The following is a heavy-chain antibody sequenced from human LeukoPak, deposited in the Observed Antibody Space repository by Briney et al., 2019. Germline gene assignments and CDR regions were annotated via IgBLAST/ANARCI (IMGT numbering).Heavy chain of an antibody. Sequence: SETLSLTCAVSGGSISQYYWSWLRQAPGKGLEWIGYIHASGTTTYNPSLKSRVTMSVDTSKNQFSLKLSSVTAADTAVYYCARRARYIDNNWFDPWGQGTLVTVSS. D-gene: IGHD3-9*01. CDR1: GGSISQYY. J-gene: IGHJ5*02. V-gene: IGHV4-4*08. CDR2: IHASGTT. CDR3: ARRARYIDNNWFDP.